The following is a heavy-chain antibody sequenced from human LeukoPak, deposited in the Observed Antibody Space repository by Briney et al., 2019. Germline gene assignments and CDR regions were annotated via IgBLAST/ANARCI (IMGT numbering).Heavy chain of an antibody. J-gene: IGHJ3*02. CDR1: GDSVSSNSTA. CDR2: TYYRSKWYS. CDR3: ARGGQGDGYSADEAFDI. Sequence: SQTLSLTCAISGDSVSSNSTACNWIRQSPSRGLEWLGRTYYRSKWYSDYAVSVKSRITINPDTSKNQFSLQLNSVTPEDTAVYYCARGGQGDGYSADEAFDIWGQGTMVTVS. D-gene: IGHD5-24*01. V-gene: IGHV6-1*01.